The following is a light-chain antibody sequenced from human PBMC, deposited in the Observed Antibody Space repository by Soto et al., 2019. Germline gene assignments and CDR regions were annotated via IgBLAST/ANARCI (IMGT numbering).Light chain of an antibody. CDR3: QQYNSFPLT. J-gene: IGKJ4*01. V-gene: IGKV1-5*03. CDR1: QSISSW. CDR2: KAS. Sequence: DIQMTQSPSTLPASAGDTVTITCRASQSISSWLAWYQQKPGKAPKLLIYKASSLQSGVPSRFSGSGSGTEFTLTISSLQPDDFATYYCQQYNSFPLTFGGGTKVEIK.